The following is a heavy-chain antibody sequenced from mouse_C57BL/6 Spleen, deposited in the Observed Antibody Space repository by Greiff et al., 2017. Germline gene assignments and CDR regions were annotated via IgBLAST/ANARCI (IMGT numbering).Heavy chain of an antibody. J-gene: IGHJ3*01. V-gene: IGHV1-50*01. CDR3: ASDTTVVPSRFAY. CDR2: IDPSDSYT. CDR1: GYTFTSYW. Sequence: QVQLQQPGAELVKPGASVKLSCKASGYTFTSYWMQWVKQRPGQGLEWIGEIDPSDSYTNYNQKFKGKATLTVDTASSTAYMQLSILTSEASAVYYCASDTTVVPSRFAYWGQGTLVTVSA. D-gene: IGHD1-1*01.